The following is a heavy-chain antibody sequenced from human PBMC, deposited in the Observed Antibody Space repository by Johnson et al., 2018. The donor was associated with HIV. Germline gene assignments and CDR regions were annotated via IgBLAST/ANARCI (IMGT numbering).Heavy chain of an antibody. J-gene: IGHJ3*02. CDR1: GFSISNYD. D-gene: IGHD2-21*02. CDR2: IATTGDT. V-gene: IGHV3-13*01. CDR3: ARGGYCGGDCYDGVAFDI. Sequence: MQLVESGGGVVQPGRSLRLSCAASGFSISNYDMHWVRQVTGKRLEWVSGIATTGDTYYLDSVKGRFTISRDNARNSLYLHMNSLRAEDTAVYYCARGGYCGGDCYDGVAFDIWGQGTKVSVSS.